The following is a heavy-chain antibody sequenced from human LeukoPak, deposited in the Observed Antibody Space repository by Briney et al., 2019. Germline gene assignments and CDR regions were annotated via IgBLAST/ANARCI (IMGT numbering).Heavy chain of an antibody. CDR1: GGSFSGYY. CDR2: INHSGST. Sequence: SETLSLTCAVYGGSFSGYYWSWIRQPPGKGLEWIGEINHSGSTNYNPSLESRVTISVDTSKNQFSLKLSSVTAADTAVYYCARLGDPLYYYYYGMDVWGQGTTVTVSS. J-gene: IGHJ6*02. D-gene: IGHD2-21*02. CDR3: ARLGDPLYYYYYGMDV. V-gene: IGHV4-34*01.